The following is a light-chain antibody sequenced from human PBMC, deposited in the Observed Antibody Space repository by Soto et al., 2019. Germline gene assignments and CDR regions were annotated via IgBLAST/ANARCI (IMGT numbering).Light chain of an antibody. V-gene: IGLV2-14*03. Sequence: QSALTHPASVSWSPGQSIAISCTGTSSDVGGYNYVTWYQQHPGKAPKLMIYDVSNWPSGVSDRFSGSKSGNTASLTISGLQAEDEGDYYCNSYTSSSTYVFGTGTKVTVL. J-gene: IGLJ1*01. CDR1: SSDVGGYNY. CDR3: NSYTSSSTYV. CDR2: DVS.